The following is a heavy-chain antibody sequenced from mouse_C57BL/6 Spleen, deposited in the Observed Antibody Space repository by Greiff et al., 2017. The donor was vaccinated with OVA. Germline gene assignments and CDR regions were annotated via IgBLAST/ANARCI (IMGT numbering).Heavy chain of an antibody. Sequence: VQLQQSGAELVKPGASVKLSCKASGYAFSSYWMNWVKQRPGKGLEWIGQIYPGDGDTNYNGKFKGKATLTADKSSSTAYMQLSSLTSEDSAVYFRARWYYDGSNPYAMDDWGQGTSVTVSS. V-gene: IGHV1-80*01. D-gene: IGHD1-1*01. J-gene: IGHJ4*01. CDR1: GYAFSSYW. CDR3: ARWYYDGSNPYAMDD. CDR2: IYPGDGDT.